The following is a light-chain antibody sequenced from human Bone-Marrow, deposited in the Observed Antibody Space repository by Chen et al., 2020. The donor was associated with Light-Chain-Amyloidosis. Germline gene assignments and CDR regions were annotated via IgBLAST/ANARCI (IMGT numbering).Light chain of an antibody. Sequence: SYVLTQPSSVSVAPGQTATIACGGNNIGSTSVHWYQQTPGQAPRLVVYDDSDRPSGIPERWSGSNSENTATLTISRVEAGDEAEYYCQVWDRGSDRPVFGGGTKLTVL. CDR2: DDS. CDR3: QVWDRGSDRPV. CDR1: NIGSTS. J-gene: IGLJ3*02. V-gene: IGLV3-21*02.